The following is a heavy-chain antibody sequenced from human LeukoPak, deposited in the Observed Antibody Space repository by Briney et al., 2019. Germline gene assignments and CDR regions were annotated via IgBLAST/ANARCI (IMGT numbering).Heavy chain of an antibody. V-gene: IGHV1-24*01. Sequence: ASVKVSCKVSGYTLTELSMHWVRQAPGKGVEWMGGFDPEDGETIYAQKFQGRVTMTEDTSTDTAYMELSSLRSEDTAVYYCATKGSSWYYYYYGMDVWGQGTTVTVSS. D-gene: IGHD6-13*01. CDR1: GYTLTELS. J-gene: IGHJ6*02. CDR2: FDPEDGET. CDR3: ATKGSSWYYYYYGMDV.